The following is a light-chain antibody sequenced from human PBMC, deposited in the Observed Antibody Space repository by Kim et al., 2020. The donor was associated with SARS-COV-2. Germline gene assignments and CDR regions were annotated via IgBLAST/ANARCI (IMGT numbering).Light chain of an antibody. CDR3: HQYYNWPLT. J-gene: IGKJ4*01. Sequence: VYPGERASLTCRASQSVSSSLAWYKQKPGQAPILLIYGASTRATGIPATFSGSGSGTEFTLTISSLQSEDFAVYYCHQYYNWPLTFGGGTKVDIK. V-gene: IGKV3-15*01. CDR2: GAS. CDR1: QSVSSS.